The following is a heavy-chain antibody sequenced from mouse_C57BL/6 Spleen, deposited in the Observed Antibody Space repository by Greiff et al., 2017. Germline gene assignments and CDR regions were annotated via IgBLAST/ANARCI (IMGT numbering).Heavy chain of an antibody. J-gene: IGHJ1*03. CDR1: GYTFTSYW. V-gene: IGHV1-50*01. CDR2: IDPSDSYT. Sequence: VQLQQPGAELVKPGASVKLSCKASGYTFTSYWMQWVKQRPGQGLEWIGEIDPSDSYTNYNQKFKGKATLTVDTSSSTAYMQLSSLTSEDSAVYYCARGGVDVWGTGTTVTVSS. CDR3: ARGGVDV.